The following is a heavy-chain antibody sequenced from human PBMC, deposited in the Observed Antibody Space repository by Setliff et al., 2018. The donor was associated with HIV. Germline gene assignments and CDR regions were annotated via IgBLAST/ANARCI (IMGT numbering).Heavy chain of an antibody. CDR2: IYAGGST. CDR3: VRDPIEGSPDYFDY. D-gene: IGHD1-26*01. J-gene: IGHJ4*02. V-gene: IGHV3-53*05. Sequence: PGGSLRLSCAASGLTETYNYMSWVRQAPGKGLGWVSVIYAGGSTYYAASVKGRCTISRDNSKNMLFLQMNNLRPEDTATYYCVRDPIEGSPDYFDYWGQGALVTVSS. CDR1: GLTETYNY.